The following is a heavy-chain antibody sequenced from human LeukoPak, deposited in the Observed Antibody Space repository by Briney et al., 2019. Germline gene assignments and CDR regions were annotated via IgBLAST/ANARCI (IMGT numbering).Heavy chain of an antibody. CDR2: VYTSGST. Sequence: SETLSLTXTVSGGSISSYYWSWIRQPAGKGLVWIGRVYTSGSTIYNPSLRSRVTMSVDTSKNQFSLKVSSVTAADTAVYYCAKDSGYDLTWGQGTLVTVSS. CDR1: GGSISSYY. D-gene: IGHD5-12*01. CDR3: AKDSGYDLT. V-gene: IGHV4-4*07. J-gene: IGHJ5*02.